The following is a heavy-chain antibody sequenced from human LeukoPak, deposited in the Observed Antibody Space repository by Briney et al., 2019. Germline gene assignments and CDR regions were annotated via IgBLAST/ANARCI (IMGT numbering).Heavy chain of an antibody. CDR2: IYWNDDK. CDR1: GFSLSTSGVG. V-gene: IGHV2-5*01. J-gene: IGHJ4*02. CDR3: AYRYSNSGYDYFDY. D-gene: IGHD5-12*01. Sequence: SGPTLVNPTQTLTLTCTFSGFSLSTSGVGVGWIRQPPGKALEWLPLIYWNDDKRYSPSLKSRLTITKDTSKNQVVLTMTNMDPVDTATYYCAYRYSNSGYDYFDYWGQGTLVTVSS.